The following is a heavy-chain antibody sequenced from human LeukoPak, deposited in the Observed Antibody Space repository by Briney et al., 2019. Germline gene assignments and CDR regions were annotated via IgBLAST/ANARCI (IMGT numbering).Heavy chain of an antibody. CDR3: ARDSPYSYSYYYMDV. V-gene: IGHV4-59*02. J-gene: IGHJ6*03. Sequence: SEILSLTCTVSGGSVSSYYWSWIRQPPGKGLEWIGYIYYIGNTNYNPSLKSRVTISIHTSKTQFSLELTSVTAADTAVYYCARDSPYSYSYYYMDVWGKGTTVTVSS. CDR2: IYYIGNT. CDR1: GGSVSSYY.